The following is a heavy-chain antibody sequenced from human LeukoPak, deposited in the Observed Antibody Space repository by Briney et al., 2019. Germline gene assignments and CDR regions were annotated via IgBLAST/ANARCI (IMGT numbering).Heavy chain of an antibody. CDR3: ARAIGSYRHIDY. CDR2: INAGNGNT. V-gene: IGHV1-3*01. CDR1: GYTFTNYA. Sequence: GASVKVSCKASGYTFTNYAFHWVRQAPGQRLEWMGWINAGNGNTKYSQKFQGRVTITRDTSASTAYMELSSLRSEDTAVYYCARAIGSYRHIDYWGQGTLVTVSS. D-gene: IGHD1-26*01. J-gene: IGHJ4*02.